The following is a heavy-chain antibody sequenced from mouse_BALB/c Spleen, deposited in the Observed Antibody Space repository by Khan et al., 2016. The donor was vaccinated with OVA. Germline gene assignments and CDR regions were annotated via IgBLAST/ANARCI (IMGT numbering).Heavy chain of an antibody. Sequence: EVQLQESGPGLVKPSQSLSLTCTVTGYSITSDYAWNWIRQFPGNKLEWMGYISSTGSTSYNPSLKSRISITRDTSKNQFFLHLNSMTPEDAATYYCARSLYYRYSYAMDYWGQGTSVTVSS. CDR2: ISSTGST. V-gene: IGHV3-2*02. CDR3: ARSLYYRYSYAMDY. J-gene: IGHJ4*01. D-gene: IGHD2-14*01. CDR1: GYSITSDYA.